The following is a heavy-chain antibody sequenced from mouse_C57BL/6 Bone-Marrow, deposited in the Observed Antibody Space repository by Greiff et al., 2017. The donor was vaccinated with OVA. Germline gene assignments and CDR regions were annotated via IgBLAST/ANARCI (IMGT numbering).Heavy chain of an antibody. CDR3: ARERAYYGSSFAY. CDR2: ISSGSSTI. Sequence: EVKLVESGGGLVKPGGSLKLSCAASGFTFSDYGMHWVRQAPEKGLEWVAYISSGSSTIYYADTVKGRFTISRVNAKNTLFLQMTSLRSEDTAMYYCARERAYYGSSFAYWGQGTLVTVSA. D-gene: IGHD1-1*01. CDR1: GFTFSDYG. J-gene: IGHJ3*01. V-gene: IGHV5-17*01.